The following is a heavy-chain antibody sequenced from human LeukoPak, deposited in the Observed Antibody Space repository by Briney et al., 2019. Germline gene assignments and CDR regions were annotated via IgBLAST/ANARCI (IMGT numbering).Heavy chain of an antibody. D-gene: IGHD3-16*02. CDR2: IIPILNVA. CDR3: TREGVYSPDPTSYHRLPFDI. Sequence: SVKVSCKASGYTFTSYDINWVRQATGQGLEWMGRIIPILNVANFAQKFRGRVSITADKSTTTAHLELSNLRSEDTAVYYCTREGVYSPDPTSYHRLPFDIWGKGTVVIVSS. J-gene: IGHJ3*02. CDR1: GYTFTSYD. V-gene: IGHV1-69*04.